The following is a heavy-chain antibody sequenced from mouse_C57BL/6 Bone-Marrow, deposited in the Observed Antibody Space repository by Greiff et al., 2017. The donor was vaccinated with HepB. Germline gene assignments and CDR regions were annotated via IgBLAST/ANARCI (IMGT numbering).Heavy chain of an antibody. CDR2: IDPENGDT. CDR3: TTVDYAWFAY. D-gene: IGHD2-4*01. Sequence: VQLQQSGAELVRPGASVKLSCTASGFNIKDDYMHWVKQRPEQGLEWIGWIDPENGDTEYASKFQGKATITADTSSNTAYLQLSSLTSEDTAVYYCTTVDYAWFAYWGQGTLVTVSA. J-gene: IGHJ3*01. V-gene: IGHV14-4*01. CDR1: GFNIKDDY.